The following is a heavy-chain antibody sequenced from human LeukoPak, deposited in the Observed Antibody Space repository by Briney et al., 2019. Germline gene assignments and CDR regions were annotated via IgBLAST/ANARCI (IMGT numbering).Heavy chain of an antibody. CDR1: GGSISSYY. J-gene: IGHJ4*02. Sequence: PSETLSLTCTVSGGSISSYYWSWIRQPPGKGLEWIGYIYYSGSTNYNPSLKSRVTISVDTSKNQFSLKLSSVTAADTAVYYCARDALYNWNDPCFDYWGQGTLVTVSS. CDR3: ARDALYNWNDPCFDY. CDR2: IYYSGST. V-gene: IGHV4-59*01. D-gene: IGHD1-20*01.